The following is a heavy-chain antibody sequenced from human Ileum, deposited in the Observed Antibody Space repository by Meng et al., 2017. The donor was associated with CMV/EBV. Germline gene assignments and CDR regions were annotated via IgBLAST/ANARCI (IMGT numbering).Heavy chain of an antibody. D-gene: IGHD3-22*01. V-gene: IGHV3-23*01. CDR1: GFTFSTYA. Sequence: GGSLRLSCASSGFTFSTYAMSWVRQAPGKGLEWVSAISGTGGSTYYADSVKGRFTISRDNSKNTLYLQMNSRGAEETDLYYCAKLGNHYDSSGYYPIDYWGQGTLVTVSS. J-gene: IGHJ4*02. CDR3: AKLGNHYDSSGYYPIDY. CDR2: ISGTGGST.